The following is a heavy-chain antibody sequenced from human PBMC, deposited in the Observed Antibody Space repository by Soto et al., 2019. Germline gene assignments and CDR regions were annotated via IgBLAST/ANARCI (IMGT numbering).Heavy chain of an antibody. CDR1: GFTFSRYS. Sequence: EVQLVESGGGLVKPGGSLRLSCAASGFTFSRYSMNWVRQAPGKGLEWVSSISSSSSHIYYADSVKGRFTISRDNAKNSVNLQMNGLRGEDTAVYYCARDETDYGEYPNTFDPWGQGTVVTVSS. D-gene: IGHD4-17*01. CDR2: ISSSSSHI. J-gene: IGHJ5*02. CDR3: ARDETDYGEYPNTFDP. V-gene: IGHV3-21*01.